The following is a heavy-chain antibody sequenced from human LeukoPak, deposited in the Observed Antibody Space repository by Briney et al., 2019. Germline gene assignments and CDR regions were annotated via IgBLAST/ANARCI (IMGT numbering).Heavy chain of an antibody. CDR3: ARDEWGDAFDI. Sequence: GGSLRLSCAASGFTFSSYSMNWVRQAPGKGLEWVSSISSSSSYIHSADSVRGRFTISSDNAKNSLFLKMKSLRAEDTAVYYCARDEWGDAFDIWGQGTMVTVFS. V-gene: IGHV3-21*01. D-gene: IGHD1-26*01. J-gene: IGHJ3*02. CDR1: GFTFSSYS. CDR2: ISSSSSYI.